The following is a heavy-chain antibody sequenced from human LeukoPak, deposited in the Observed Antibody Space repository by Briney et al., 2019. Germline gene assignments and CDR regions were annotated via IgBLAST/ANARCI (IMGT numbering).Heavy chain of an antibody. CDR1: GLTFSSYW. J-gene: IGHJ5*02. CDR2: IKQDGSEK. CDR3: ARVSIVVVPGSNWFDP. Sequence: HPGGSLRLSCAASGLTFSSYWMTWVRQAPGKGLEWMANIKQDGSEKYYVDSVKGRFTISRDNAKNSLYLQMNSLRAEDTAIYYCARVSIVVVPGSNWFDPWGQGTLVTVSS. V-gene: IGHV3-7*01. D-gene: IGHD2-2*01.